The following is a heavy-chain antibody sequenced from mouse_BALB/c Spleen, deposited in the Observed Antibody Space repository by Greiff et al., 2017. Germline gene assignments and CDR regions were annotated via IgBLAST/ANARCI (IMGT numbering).Heavy chain of an antibody. CDR1: GYTFTSYW. CDR3: TRSYDYEGAWFAY. V-gene: IGHV1-69*02. CDR2: IYPSDSYT. D-gene: IGHD2-4*01. Sequence: QVQLQQPGAELVRPGASVKLSCKASGYTFTSYWINWVKQRPGQGLEWIGNIYPSDSYTNYNQKFKDKATLTVDKSSSTAYMQLSSPTSEDSAVYYCTRSYDYEGAWFAYWGQGTLVTVSA. J-gene: IGHJ3*01.